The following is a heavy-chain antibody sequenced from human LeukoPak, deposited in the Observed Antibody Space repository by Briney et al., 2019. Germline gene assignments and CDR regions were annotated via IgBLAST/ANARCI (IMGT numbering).Heavy chain of an antibody. J-gene: IGHJ3*02. CDR2: IYYSGST. CDR1: GGSISSYY. D-gene: IGHD5-24*01. CDR3: AREMGHVEMATNNRRAFDI. Sequence: PETLSLTCTVSGGSISSYYWSWIRQPPGKGLEWIGYIYYSGSTNYNPSLKSRVTISVDTSKNQFSLKLSSVTAADTAVYYCAREMGHVEMATNNRRAFDIWGQGTMVTVSS. V-gene: IGHV4-59*01.